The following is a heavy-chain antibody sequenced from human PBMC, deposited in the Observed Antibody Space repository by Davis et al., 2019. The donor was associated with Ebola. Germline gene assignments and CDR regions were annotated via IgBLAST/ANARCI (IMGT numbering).Heavy chain of an antibody. V-gene: IGHV1-3*01. Sequence: ASVKVSCKASGYTFTGYYMHWVRQAPGQRLEWMGWINAGNGNTKYSQKFQGRVTITRDTSASTAYMELSSLRSEDTAVYYCARDSSGWYYFDYWGQGTLVTVSS. CDR2: INAGNGNT. CDR1: GYTFTGYY. D-gene: IGHD6-19*01. CDR3: ARDSSGWYYFDY. J-gene: IGHJ4*02.